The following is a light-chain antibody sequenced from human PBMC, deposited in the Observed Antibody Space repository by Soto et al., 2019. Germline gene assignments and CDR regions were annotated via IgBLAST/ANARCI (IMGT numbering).Light chain of an antibody. J-gene: IGKJ1*01. Sequence: EIVMTQSPATLSVSPGERATLSCRASQSVSSNLAWYQQKPGQAPRLLIYGASTTATGIPARFSGSGSGTEFSLTVGSLQSEDSALYYCQQYNNWPHTFGTGTKVEIK. CDR2: GAS. CDR3: QQYNNWPHT. CDR1: QSVSSN. V-gene: IGKV3-15*01.